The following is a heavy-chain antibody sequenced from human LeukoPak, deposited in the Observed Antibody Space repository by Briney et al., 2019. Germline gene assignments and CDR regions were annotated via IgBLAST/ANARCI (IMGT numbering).Heavy chain of an antibody. V-gene: IGHV3-7*04. D-gene: IGHD1-26*01. Sequence: GGSLRLSCAASGFTFSSSWMSWVRQAPGKGLEWVANINQDGSDKYYVDSLKGRFTISRDNAKNTLSLQMNSLRAEDTGLYYCARADGSHYGLKDYWGQGTLVTVSS. J-gene: IGHJ4*02. CDR1: GFTFSSSW. CDR2: INQDGSDK. CDR3: ARADGSHYGLKDY.